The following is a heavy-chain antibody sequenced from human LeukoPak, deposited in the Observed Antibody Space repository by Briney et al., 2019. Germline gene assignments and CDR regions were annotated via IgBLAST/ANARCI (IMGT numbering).Heavy chain of an antibody. CDR2: INPNSGGT. D-gene: IGHD5-12*01. CDR3: ARDGDIVATITLSWYYYMDV. V-gene: IGHV1-2*02. J-gene: IGHJ6*03. CDR1: GGTFSSYA. Sequence: GASVKVSCKASGGTFSSYAISWVRQAPGQGLEWMGWINPNSGGTNYAQKFQGRVTMTRDTSISTAYIELSRLRSDDTAVYYCARDGDIVATITLSWYYYMDVWGKGTTVTVSS.